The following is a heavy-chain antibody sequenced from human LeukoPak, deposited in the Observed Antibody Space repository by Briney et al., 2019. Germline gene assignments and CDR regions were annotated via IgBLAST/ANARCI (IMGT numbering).Heavy chain of an antibody. V-gene: IGHV3-21*01. CDR2: ISSSSSYI. D-gene: IGHD2-15*01. CDR3: ARARGWYYYYGMDV. Sequence: PGGSLRLSCAASGFTFSSYSMNWVRQAPGKGLEWVSSISSSSSYIYYADSVKGRFTISRDNAKNSLYLQMNSLRAEDTAVCYCARARGWYYYYGMDVWGQGTTVTVSS. CDR1: GFTFSSYS. J-gene: IGHJ6*02.